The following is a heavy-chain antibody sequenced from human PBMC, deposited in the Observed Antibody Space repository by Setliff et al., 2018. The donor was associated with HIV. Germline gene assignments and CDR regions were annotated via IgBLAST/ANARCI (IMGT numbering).Heavy chain of an antibody. Sequence: ASVKVSCKASGYTFSSYDINWVRQATGQGREGMGWMNPSGVTTNYAQKFQGRITMTRNTSISTAYMELTNLRSEDTAVYYCARERTTLTPHGLGYMDVWGKGTTVTVSS. D-gene: IGHD4-4*01. CDR1: GYTFSSYD. V-gene: IGHV1-8*02. CDR2: MNPSGVTT. CDR3: ARERTTLTPHGLGYMDV. J-gene: IGHJ6*03.